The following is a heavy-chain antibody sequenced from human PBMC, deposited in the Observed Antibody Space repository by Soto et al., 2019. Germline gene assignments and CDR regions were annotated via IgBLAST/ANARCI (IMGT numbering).Heavy chain of an antibody. V-gene: IGHV4-38-2*01. Sequence: SETLSLTCAVSGYSISSGYYWGWIRQPPGXGLEWIGSIYHSGSTYYNPSLKSRVTISVDTSKNQFSLKLSSVTAADTAVYYCARSGRGEYYDYVWGSRGAFDIWGQGTMVTVSS. J-gene: IGHJ3*02. CDR1: GYSISSGYY. D-gene: IGHD3-16*01. CDR2: IYHSGST. CDR3: ARSGRGEYYDYVWGSRGAFDI.